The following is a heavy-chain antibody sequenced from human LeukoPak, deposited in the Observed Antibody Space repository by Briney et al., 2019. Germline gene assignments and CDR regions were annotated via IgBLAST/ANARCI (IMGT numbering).Heavy chain of an antibody. CDR1: GFTFSDYY. J-gene: IGHJ4*02. D-gene: IGHD1-26*01. CDR2: ISSSGSTI. Sequence: PGGSLRLSCAASGFTFSDYYMSWIRQAPGKGLEWVSYISSSGSTIYYADSVKGRFTISRDNSKNALYLRMNGLRSEDTAMYYCAKDIGIVVGATTLIDYWGQGTLVTVSS. V-gene: IGHV3-11*04. CDR3: AKDIGIVVGATTLIDY.